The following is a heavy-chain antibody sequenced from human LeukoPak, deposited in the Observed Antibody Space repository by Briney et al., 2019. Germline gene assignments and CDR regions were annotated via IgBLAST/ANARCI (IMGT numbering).Heavy chain of an antibody. CDR1: GGSISTNS. D-gene: IGHD1-14*01. V-gene: IGHV4-59*07. J-gene: IGHJ5*02. CDR2: VYSSGST. CDR3: TGGLGFMGS. Sequence: SDPLCLTCNVPGGSISTNSWRWIRQAPGKGLEWIGYVYSSGSTNYNPSFMRRVAILEHTSKSQPSLKMRPITTADTAGYYCTGGLGFMGSWGQGKLVSVSS.